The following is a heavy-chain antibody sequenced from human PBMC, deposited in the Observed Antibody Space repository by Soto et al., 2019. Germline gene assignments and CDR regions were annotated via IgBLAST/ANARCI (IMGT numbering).Heavy chain of an antibody. CDR2: MSPNSGDT. V-gene: IGHV1-8*01. Sequence: QVQLVQSGAEVRKPGASVTVSCKASGYTFTNYDINWVRQATGQGLEWMGWMSPNSGDTGCAQKFQGGVTLNRNASISTAYMELSSLRSDDTAVYYCVSLARWGQGTLVTVSS. J-gene: IGHJ4*02. CDR3: VSLAR. CDR1: GYTFTNYD.